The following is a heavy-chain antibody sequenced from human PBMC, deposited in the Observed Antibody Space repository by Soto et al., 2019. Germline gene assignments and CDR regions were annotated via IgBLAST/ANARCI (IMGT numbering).Heavy chain of an antibody. CDR2: ISAHNGNT. V-gene: IGHV1-18*01. CDR3: ERGRYGDY. D-gene: IGHD1-1*01. J-gene: IGHJ4*02. Sequence: QVHLVQSGAEVKKPGASVKVSCKASGYTFTSYGITWVRQAPGQGREWMGWISAHNGNTDYAQKLQGRVIVTRDTSTSTAYMELRSLRTDDTTVYYCERGRYGDYWGQGALVTVSS. CDR1: GYTFTSYG.